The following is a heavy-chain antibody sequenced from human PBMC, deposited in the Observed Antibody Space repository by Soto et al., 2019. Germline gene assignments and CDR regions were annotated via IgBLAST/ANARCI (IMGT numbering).Heavy chain of an antibody. CDR2: ISGYNGNT. CDR3: AKADSNYAGRFSYYYMDV. Sequence: ASVKVSCKASGYTFRSYGISWVRQAPGQGLEWMGWISGYNGNTHYSQKFQGKVTMTRDTSTSTAYMELRNLRSDDTAVYYCAKADSNYAGRFSYYYMDVWGTGTMVTVSS. V-gene: IGHV1-18*01. J-gene: IGHJ6*03. D-gene: IGHD4-4*01. CDR1: GYTFRSYG.